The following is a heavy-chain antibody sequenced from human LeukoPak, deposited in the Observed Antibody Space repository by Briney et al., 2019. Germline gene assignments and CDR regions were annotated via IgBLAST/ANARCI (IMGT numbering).Heavy chain of an antibody. Sequence: ASVKVSCKASGYTFTSYAMHWVRQAPGQRLEWMGWINAGNGSTKYSQKFQGRVTITRDTSASTVYMELSSLRSEDTAVYYCASSSWRRAFDYWGQGTLVTVSS. CDR3: ASSSWRRAFDY. CDR1: GYTFTSYA. D-gene: IGHD6-13*01. CDR2: INAGNGST. J-gene: IGHJ4*02. V-gene: IGHV1-3*01.